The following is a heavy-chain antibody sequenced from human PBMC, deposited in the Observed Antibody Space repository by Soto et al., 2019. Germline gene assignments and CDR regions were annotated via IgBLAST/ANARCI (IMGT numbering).Heavy chain of an antibody. J-gene: IGHJ4*02. CDR3: ARGRYGDY. Sequence: QVHLVQSGAEVKKPGASVKVSCKGSGYTFTSYGITWGRQAPGQGLEWMGWISAHNGNTDYAQRLQGRVTVTRDTSTSTAYMELRSLRSADTAVYYCARGRYGDYWGQGALVTVSS. CDR2: ISAHNGNT. CDR1: GYTFTSYG. D-gene: IGHD1-1*01. V-gene: IGHV1-18*01.